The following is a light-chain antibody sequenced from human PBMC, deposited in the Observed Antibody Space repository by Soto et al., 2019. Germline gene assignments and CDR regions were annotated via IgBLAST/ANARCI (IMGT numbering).Light chain of an antibody. CDR1: QSVSSN. CDR2: DAS. Sequence: EIVMTQSPATLSVSPGERATLSCRVSQSVSSNLAWYQQKPGQAPRLLIQDASTRATGIPVRFSGSGSGTEFTLTISSLQSEDFAVYYCQQYKSEYTFGQGTKLEIK. CDR3: QQYKSEYT. J-gene: IGKJ2*01. V-gene: IGKV3-15*01.